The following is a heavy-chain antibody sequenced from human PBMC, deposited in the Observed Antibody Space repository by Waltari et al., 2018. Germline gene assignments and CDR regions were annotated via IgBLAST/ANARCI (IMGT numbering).Heavy chain of an antibody. D-gene: IGHD6-13*01. CDR2: SNPNSGGT. V-gene: IGHV1-2*06. CDR1: GYTFTGYY. CDR3: ARDAELYSSSWFSNDYHLY. Sequence: QVQLVQSGAEVKKPGASVKVSCKASGYTFTGYYMHWVRQAPGQGLEWMGRSNPNSGGTNYEQKFQGRVTMTRDTSISTAYMELSRLRSDDTAVYYCARDAELYSSSWFSNDYHLYWGQGTLVTVSS. J-gene: IGHJ4*02.